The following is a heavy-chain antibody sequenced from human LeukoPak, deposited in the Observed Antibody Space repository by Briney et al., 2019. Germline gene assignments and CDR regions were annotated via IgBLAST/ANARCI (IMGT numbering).Heavy chain of an antibody. Sequence: SETLSLTCTVSGGSISSSSYYWGWIRQPPGKGLEWIGEINHSGSTNYNPSLKSRVTISVDTSKNQFSLKLSSVTAADTAVYYCARGVRSYSILRLVGDNWFDPWGQGTLVTVSS. CDR1: GGSISSSSYY. J-gene: IGHJ5*02. D-gene: IGHD4-11*01. V-gene: IGHV4-39*07. CDR3: ARGVRSYSILRLVGDNWFDP. CDR2: INHSGST.